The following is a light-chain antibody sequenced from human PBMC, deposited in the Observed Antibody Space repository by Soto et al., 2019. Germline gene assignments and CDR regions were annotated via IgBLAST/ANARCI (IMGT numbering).Light chain of an antibody. V-gene: IGKV3-11*01. CDR3: QQRGDWPLT. Sequence: EIVLTQSPATLSLSPGERATLSCRASQSVSSYLAWYRQKPGQAPRLLIYDAANRATGIPARFSGSGSGTDFTVSISSLEPVEFAVYYCQQRGDWPLTFGGGTKVEIK. J-gene: IGKJ4*01. CDR2: DAA. CDR1: QSVSSY.